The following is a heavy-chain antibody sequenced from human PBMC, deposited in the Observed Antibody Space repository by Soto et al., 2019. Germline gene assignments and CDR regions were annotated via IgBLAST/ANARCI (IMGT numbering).Heavy chain of an antibody. V-gene: IGHV4-39*01. CDR3: GRPLSSSWQIDY. J-gene: IGHJ4*02. Sequence: QLQLQESGPGLVRPSETLSLTSTVSGASISSSNYYWGWIRQPPGKGLEWIGSIYYSGSTNYNPSLKSRVIISVDTSKNQFSLTLTSVTAADTAVYYCGRPLSSSWQIDYWGQGTLVTVSS. D-gene: IGHD6-13*01. CDR2: IYYSGST. CDR1: GASISSSNYY.